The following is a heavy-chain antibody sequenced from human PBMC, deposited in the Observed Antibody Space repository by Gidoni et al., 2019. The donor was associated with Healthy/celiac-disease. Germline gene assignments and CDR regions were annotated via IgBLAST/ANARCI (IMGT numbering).Heavy chain of an antibody. CDR1: GGTFSSYA. CDR2: IIPILGTA. V-gene: IGHV1-69*06. D-gene: IGHD6-13*01. Sequence: QVQLVQSGAEVKKPGSSVKVSCKASGGTFSSYAISWVRQAPGQGLEWMGGIIPILGTANYAQKFQGRVTITADKSTSTAYMELSSLRSEDTAVYYWARGEIAAAGTEIFDYWGQGTLVTVSS. J-gene: IGHJ4*02. CDR3: ARGEIAAAGTEIFDY.